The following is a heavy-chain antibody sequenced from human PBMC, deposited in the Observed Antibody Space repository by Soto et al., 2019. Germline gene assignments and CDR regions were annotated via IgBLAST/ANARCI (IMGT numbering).Heavy chain of an antibody. CDR2: ISAYNGNT. CDR1: GYTFTSYG. D-gene: IGHD3-10*01. J-gene: IGHJ6*02. V-gene: IGHV1-18*01. CDR3: TKPKYRGVVVNV. Sequence: ASVKVSCKASGYTFTSYGISWVRQAPGQGLEWMGWISAYNGNTNYAQKLQGRVTMTTDTSTSTAYMELRSLRAEDTAVYYCTKPKYRGVVVNVWGQGTTVTVSS.